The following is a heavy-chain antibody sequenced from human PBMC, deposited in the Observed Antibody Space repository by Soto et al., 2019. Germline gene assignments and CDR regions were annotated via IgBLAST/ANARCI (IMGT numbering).Heavy chain of an antibody. Sequence: QVQLVESGGGVVQPGRSLRLSCAASGFTFSSYGMHWVRPAPGKGLEWVAIIWSDESNKFYADSVKGRFTISRDISKNTLYLQMNSLRSEDTAVYYCARESLPFFYYMDVWGRGTTVTVSS. CDR2: IWSDESNK. V-gene: IGHV3-33*01. CDR1: GFTFSSYG. CDR3: ARESLPFFYYMDV. D-gene: IGHD3-10*01. J-gene: IGHJ6*03.